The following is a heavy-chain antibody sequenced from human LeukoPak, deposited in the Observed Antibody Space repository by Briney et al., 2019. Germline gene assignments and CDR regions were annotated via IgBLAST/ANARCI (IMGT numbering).Heavy chain of an antibody. Sequence: ASVKVSCKASGYTFTGYYMHWVRQAPGQGLEWMGWINPNSGGTNYAQKFQGRVTMTRDTSISTAYMGLSRLRSNDTAVYYCARVRFLEHWYFDLWGRGTLVTVSS. J-gene: IGHJ2*01. D-gene: IGHD3-3*01. CDR1: GYTFTGYY. V-gene: IGHV1-2*02. CDR3: ARVRFLEHWYFDL. CDR2: INPNSGGT.